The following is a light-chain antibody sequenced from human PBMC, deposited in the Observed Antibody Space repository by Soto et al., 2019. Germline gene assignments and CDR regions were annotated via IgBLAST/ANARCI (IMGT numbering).Light chain of an antibody. CDR2: EVG. V-gene: IGLV2-14*01. CDR3: SSYTTSSTWV. J-gene: IGLJ3*02. CDR1: SSDVGNYNY. Sequence: QSALTQPASVSASPGQSITISCTGTSSDVGNYNYVSWYQQHPGQAPKLMIYEVGNRPSGVSNRFSGSKSGNTASLTISGLQAEDEADYYCSSYTTSSTWVFGGGTKVTVL.